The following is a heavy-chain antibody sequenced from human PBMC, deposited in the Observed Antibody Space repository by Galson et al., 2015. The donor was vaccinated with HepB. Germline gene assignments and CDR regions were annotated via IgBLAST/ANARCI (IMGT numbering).Heavy chain of an antibody. CDR1: GYTFTTDW. CDR3: ARHHRGSGSFYAFDI. Sequence: QSGAEVKKPGESLKISCRGSGYTFTTDWIGWVRQMPGKGLEWMGIIYPGDSDTRYSPSFQGQATISADKSISTAYLQWSSLRASDTAMYYCARHHRGSGSFYAFDIWGQGTMVIVSS. D-gene: IGHD3-10*01. J-gene: IGHJ3*02. V-gene: IGHV5-51*01. CDR2: IYPGDSDT.